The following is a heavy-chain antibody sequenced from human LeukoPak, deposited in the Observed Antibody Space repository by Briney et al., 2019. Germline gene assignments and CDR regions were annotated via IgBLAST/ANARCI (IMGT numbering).Heavy chain of an antibody. J-gene: IGHJ4*02. V-gene: IGHV3-30*02. CDR3: AKIGFGNRTLSFDY. Sequence: GGSLRLSCAASGFTFSSYGMHWVRQAPGKGLEWVAFIRYDGSNKYYADSVKGRFTISRDNSKNTLYLQMNSLRAEDSAVYYCAKIGFGNRTLSFDYWGQGTLDTVSS. CDR1: GFTFSSYG. CDR2: IRYDGSNK. D-gene: IGHD1/OR15-1a*01.